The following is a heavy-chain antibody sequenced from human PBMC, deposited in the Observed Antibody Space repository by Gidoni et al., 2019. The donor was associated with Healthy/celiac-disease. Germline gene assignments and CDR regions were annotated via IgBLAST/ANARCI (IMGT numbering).Heavy chain of an antibody. CDR2: ISYDGSNK. Sequence: QVQLVESGGGVVQPGRSLRLSCAASGFTFSSYGMHWVRQAPGKGLEWVAVISYDGSNKYYADSVKGRFTISRDNSKNTLYLQMNSLRAEDTAVYYCAKEELWFGESTNPDYWGQGTLVTVSS. V-gene: IGHV3-30*18. CDR1: GFTFSSYG. D-gene: IGHD3-10*01. J-gene: IGHJ4*02. CDR3: AKEELWFGESTNPDY.